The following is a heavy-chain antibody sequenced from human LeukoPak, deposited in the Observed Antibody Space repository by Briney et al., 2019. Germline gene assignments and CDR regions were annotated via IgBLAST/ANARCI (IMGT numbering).Heavy chain of an antibody. V-gene: IGHV3-74*01. CDR3: ARDQSVAGPTTADY. J-gene: IGHJ4*02. Sequence: GGSLRLSCATSGFTFSSFWMHWVRQAPGEGLVWVSRINTDGSNTIYADSVKGRFTISRDNAKNTLYLQMNSLRAEDTAVYYCARDQSVAGPTTADYWGQETLVTVSS. CDR2: INTDGSNT. D-gene: IGHD1-26*01. CDR1: GFTFSSFW.